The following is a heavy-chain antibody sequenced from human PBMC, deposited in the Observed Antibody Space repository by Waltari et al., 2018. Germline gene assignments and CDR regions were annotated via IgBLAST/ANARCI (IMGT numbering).Heavy chain of an antibody. CDR3: ARDSSSSWSDY. Sequence: EVQLVESGGGLVQPGGSLRLSCAASGLTFSRYWLSWFRQAPGKGLEWVANIKQDGSEKYYVDSVKGRFTISRDNAKNSLYLQMNSLRAEDTAVYYCARDSSSSWSDYWGQGTLVTVSS. D-gene: IGHD6-13*01. J-gene: IGHJ4*02. V-gene: IGHV3-7*01. CDR2: IKQDGSEK. CDR1: GLTFSRYW.